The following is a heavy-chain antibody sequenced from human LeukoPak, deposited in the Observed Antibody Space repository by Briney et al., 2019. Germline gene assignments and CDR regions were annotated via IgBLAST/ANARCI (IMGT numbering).Heavy chain of an antibody. CDR3: ARRITIFGVVIQYYYYYGMDV. CDR2: MNPNSGNT. V-gene: IGHV1-8*01. D-gene: IGHD3-3*01. CDR1: GYTFTSYD. Sequence: GASVKVSCKASGYTFTSYDINWVRQATGQGLEWMGWMNPNSGNTGYAQKFQGRVTMTRNTSISTACMELSSLRSEDTAVYYCARRITIFGVVIQYYYYYGMDVWGQGTTVTVSS. J-gene: IGHJ6*02.